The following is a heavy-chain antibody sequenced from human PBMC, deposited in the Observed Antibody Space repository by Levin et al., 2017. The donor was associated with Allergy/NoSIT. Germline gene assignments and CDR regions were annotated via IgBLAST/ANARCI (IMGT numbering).Heavy chain of an antibody. CDR3: ARAFHLGISGMDV. Sequence: GESLKISCKVSGYTLTELSMHWVRQAPGKGLEWMGGFDPEDGETIYAQKFQGRVTMTEDTSTDTAYMELSSLRSEDTAVYYCARAFHLGISGMDVWGQGTTVTVSS. J-gene: IGHJ6*02. D-gene: IGHD2-15*01. CDR2: FDPEDGET. CDR1: GYTLTELS. V-gene: IGHV1-24*01.